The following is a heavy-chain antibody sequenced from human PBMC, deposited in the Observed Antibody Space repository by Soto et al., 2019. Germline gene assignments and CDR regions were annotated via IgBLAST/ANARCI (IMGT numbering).Heavy chain of an antibody. J-gene: IGHJ4*02. CDR3: ARETGGSVSGVVIIPHFDY. V-gene: IGHV4-30-4*01. Sequence: PSETLSLTCTVSGGSISSGDYYWSWIRQPPGKGLEWIGYIYYSGSTYYNPSLKSRVTIPVDTSKNQFSLKLSSVTAADTAVYYCARETGGSVSGVVIIPHFDYWGQGTLVTVSS. D-gene: IGHD3-3*01. CDR1: GGSISSGDYY. CDR2: IYYSGST.